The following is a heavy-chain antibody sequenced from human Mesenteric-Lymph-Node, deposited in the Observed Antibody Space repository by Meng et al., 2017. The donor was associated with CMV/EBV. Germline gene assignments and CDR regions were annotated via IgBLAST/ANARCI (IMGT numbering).Heavy chain of an antibody. CDR2: ISGSGGST. CDR3: AKDRTLYTSGWY. D-gene: IGHD6-19*01. CDR1: GVTFSSYA. Sequence: SCAASGVTFSSYAMSWVRQAPGKGLEWVSAISGSGGSTYYADSVKGRFTISRDNSKNTLYLQMNSLRAEDTAVYYCAKDRTLYTSGWYWGQGTLVTVSS. V-gene: IGHV3-23*01. J-gene: IGHJ4*02.